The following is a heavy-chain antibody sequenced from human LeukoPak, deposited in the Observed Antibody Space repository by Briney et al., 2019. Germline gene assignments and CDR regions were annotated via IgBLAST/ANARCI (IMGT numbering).Heavy chain of an antibody. CDR1: GFTFSSYG. J-gene: IGHJ4*02. CDR3: ARDYGGSSPFDY. CDR2: ISGSGGST. Sequence: GGSLRLSCAASGFTFSSYGMSWVRQAPGKGLEWVSAISGSGGSTYYADSVKGRFTISRDNSKNTLYLQMNRLRAKDTAVYYCARDYGGSSPFDYWGQGTLVTGSS. V-gene: IGHV3-23*01. D-gene: IGHD4-23*01.